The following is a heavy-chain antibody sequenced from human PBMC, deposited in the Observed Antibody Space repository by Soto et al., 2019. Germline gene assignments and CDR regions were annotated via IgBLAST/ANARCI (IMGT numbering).Heavy chain of an antibody. CDR1: GGTFSSYA. J-gene: IGHJ6*02. Sequence: SVKVSCKASGGTFSSYAISWVRQAPGQGLEWMGGIIPIFGTANYAQKFQGRVTITADESTSTAYMELSSLRSEDTAVYYCARDYYDSSGYYNYCYYGMDVWGQGTTVTVSS. CDR2: IIPIFGTA. V-gene: IGHV1-69*13. D-gene: IGHD3-22*01. CDR3: ARDYYDSSGYYNYCYYGMDV.